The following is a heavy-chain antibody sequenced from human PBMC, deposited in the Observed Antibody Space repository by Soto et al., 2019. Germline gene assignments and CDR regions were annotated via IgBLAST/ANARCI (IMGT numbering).Heavy chain of an antibody. V-gene: IGHV4-59*01. Sequence: PSETLSLTCTVSGGSISSYYWSWIRQPPGKGLEWIGYIYYSGSTNYNPSLKSRVTISVDTSKNQFSLKLSSVTAADTAVYYCARAPEWLLYFDYWGQGTLVTVSS. D-gene: IGHD3-3*01. J-gene: IGHJ4*02. CDR2: IYYSGST. CDR1: GGSISSYY. CDR3: ARAPEWLLYFDY.